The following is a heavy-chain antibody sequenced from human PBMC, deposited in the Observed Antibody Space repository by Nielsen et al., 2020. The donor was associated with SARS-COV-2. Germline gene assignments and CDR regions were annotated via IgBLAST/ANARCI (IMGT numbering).Heavy chain of an antibody. J-gene: IGHJ3*02. CDR1: GGSIRSYY. V-gene: IGHV4-59*08. CDR3: GTAVGATSSHDAFDI. CDR2: IYYTGST. D-gene: IGHD1-26*01. Sequence: SETLSLTCTVSGGSIRSYYWTWIRQPPGKGLEWIGYIYYTGSTNYNPSLKSRVTMSVDTSKNQFSLKLRSVTAADTAVYFCGTAVGATSSHDAFDIWGQGKKVPV.